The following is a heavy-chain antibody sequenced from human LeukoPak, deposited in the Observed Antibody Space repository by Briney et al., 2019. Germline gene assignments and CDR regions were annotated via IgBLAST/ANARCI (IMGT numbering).Heavy chain of an antibody. D-gene: IGHD2-15*01. CDR1: GYTFTGYY. J-gene: IGHJ4*02. CDR3: ARSYCSGGSCYSYFGY. Sequence: ASVKVSCKASGYTFTGYYMHWVRQAPGQGLEWMGWINPNSGGTNYAQKFQGRVTMTRDTSISTAYMELSRLRSDDTAVYYCARSYCSGGSCYSYFGYWGQGTLVTVSS. V-gene: IGHV1-2*02. CDR2: INPNSGGT.